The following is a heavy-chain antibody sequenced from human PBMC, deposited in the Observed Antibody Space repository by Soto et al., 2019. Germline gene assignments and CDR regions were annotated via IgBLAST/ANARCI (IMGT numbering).Heavy chain of an antibody. CDR1: GFSLSTRGVG. CDR2: IYWSDDK. J-gene: IGHJ4*02. CDR3: AHILDTGYDYIFAY. Sequence: SGPTLVNPTQTLTLTCTFSGFSLSTRGVGVGWIRQPPGKALEWLALIYWSDDKRPSPSLRSRLTITKDTSKNQVVLTMTSMDPVDTATYYCAHILDTGYDYIFAYWGQGTLVTVSS. V-gene: IGHV2-5*01. D-gene: IGHD5-12*01.